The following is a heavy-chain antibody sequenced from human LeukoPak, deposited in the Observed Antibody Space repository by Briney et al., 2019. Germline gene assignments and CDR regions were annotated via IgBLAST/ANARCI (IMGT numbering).Heavy chain of an antibody. D-gene: IGHD3-16*01. J-gene: IGHJ4*02. Sequence: GGSLRLSCAASGFTFSNYAMSWVRQAPGKGLEWVSGISGSGGSTYYADSVKGRFTISRDNSKNTLYLQMNSLRAEDTAVYYCAKGSGGSVYTPAVDYWGQGTLVSVSS. CDR1: GFTFSNYA. CDR2: ISGSGGST. V-gene: IGHV3-23*01. CDR3: AKGSGGSVYTPAVDY.